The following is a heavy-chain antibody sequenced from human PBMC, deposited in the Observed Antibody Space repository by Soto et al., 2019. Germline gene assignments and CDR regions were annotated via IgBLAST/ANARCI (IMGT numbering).Heavy chain of an antibody. Sequence: EVQLLESGGGLVQPGGSLRLSCVASGFTFKNYDMRWVRQAPGKGLECVSGISGSGAITYYADSVRGRFTISRDNSKNTRYLQLNSLGAEDTAIYYCAKDRQFRSYYESAGHYNNWGEGTLVTVAS. CDR2: ISGSGAIT. J-gene: IGHJ4*02. CDR3: AKDRQFRSYYESAGHYNN. D-gene: IGHD3-9*01. V-gene: IGHV3-23*01. CDR1: GFTFKNYD.